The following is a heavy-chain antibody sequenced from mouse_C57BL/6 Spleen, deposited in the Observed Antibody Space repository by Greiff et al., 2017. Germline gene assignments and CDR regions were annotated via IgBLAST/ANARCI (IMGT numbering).Heavy chain of an antibody. Sequence: QVQLQQSGAELVKPGASVKLSCKASGYTFTSYWMQWVKQRPGQGLEWIGEIDPSDSYTNYNQKFKGKATLTVDTSSSTAYMQLSSLTSEDSAVYYCARYPPYGNSLGFDYWGQGTTLTVSS. V-gene: IGHV1-50*01. D-gene: IGHD2-1*01. J-gene: IGHJ2*01. CDR3: ARYPPYGNSLGFDY. CDR2: IDPSDSYT. CDR1: GYTFTSYW.